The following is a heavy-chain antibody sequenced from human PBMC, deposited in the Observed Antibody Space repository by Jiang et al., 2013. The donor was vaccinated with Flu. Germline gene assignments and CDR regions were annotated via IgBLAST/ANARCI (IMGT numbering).Heavy chain of an antibody. Sequence: GPGLVKPSETLSLTCTVSGGSVSSSSYYWSWIRQPPGKGLEWIGYIYYSGSTNYNPSLKSRVTISVDTSKNQFSLKLSSVTAADTAVYYCARGLDNFDYWGQGTLVTVSS. CDR3: ARGLDNFDY. V-gene: IGHV4-61*01. CDR2: IYYSGST. D-gene: IGHD1-1*01. J-gene: IGHJ4*02. CDR1: GGSVSSSSYY.